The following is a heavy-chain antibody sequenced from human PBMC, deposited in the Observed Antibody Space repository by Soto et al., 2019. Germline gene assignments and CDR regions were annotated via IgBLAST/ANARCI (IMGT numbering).Heavy chain of an antibody. CDR3: ASYYYYDSSGYSY. V-gene: IGHV3-72*01. CDR2: TRNKANSYTT. CDR1: GFTFSDHY. Sequence: PGGSLRLSCAASGFTFSDHYMDWVRQAPGKGLEWVGRTRNKANSYTTEYAASVKGRFTISRDDSKNSLYLQMNSLKTEDTAVYYCASYYYYDSSGYSYWGQGTLVTVSS. J-gene: IGHJ4*02. D-gene: IGHD3-22*01.